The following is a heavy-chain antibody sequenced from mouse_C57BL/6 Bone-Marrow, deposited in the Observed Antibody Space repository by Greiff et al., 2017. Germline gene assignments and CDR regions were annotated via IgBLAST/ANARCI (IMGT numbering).Heavy chain of an antibody. J-gene: IGHJ1*03. CDR3: AKPPYYDVSSYWYCDV. CDR2: IDPSDSYT. D-gene: IGHD1-1*01. Sequence: QVQLQQPGAELVMPGASVKLSCKASGYTFTSYWMHWVKQRPGQGLEWIGEIDPSDSYTNYNPQLQGTSTLTVDKPSSTASLPLSRLTSQDSAVYYCAKPPYYDVSSYWYCDVWGTGTTVTVSS. CDR1: GYTFTSYW. V-gene: IGHV1-69*01.